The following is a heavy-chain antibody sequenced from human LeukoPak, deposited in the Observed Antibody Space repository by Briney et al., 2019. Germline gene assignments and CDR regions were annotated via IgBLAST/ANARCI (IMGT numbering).Heavy chain of an antibody. CDR1: GGSISSYY. CDR2: IYYSGST. V-gene: IGHV4-59*01. Sequence: SETLSLTCTVSGGSISSYYWSGIRQPPGKGLEWIGYIYYSGSTNYNPSLKSRVTISVDTSKNQFSLKLSSVTAADTAVYYCARDLAGGYWYFDLWGRGTLVTVSS. J-gene: IGHJ2*01. D-gene: IGHD3-10*01. CDR3: ARDLAGGYWYFDL.